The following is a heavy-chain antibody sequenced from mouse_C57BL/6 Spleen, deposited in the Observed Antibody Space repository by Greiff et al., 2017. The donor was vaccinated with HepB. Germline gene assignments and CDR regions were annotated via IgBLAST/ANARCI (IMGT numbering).Heavy chain of an antibody. D-gene: IGHD1-1*01. J-gene: IGHJ3*01. CDR3: ARDYYGISFAY. CDR1: GYTFTSYW. V-gene: IGHV1-52*01. Sequence: QVQLQQPGAELVRPGSSVKLSCKASGYTFTSYWMHWVKQRPIQGLEWIGNIDPSDSETHYNQKFKDKATLTVDKSSSTAYMQLSSLTSEDSAVYYCARDYYGISFAYWGQGTLVTVSA. CDR2: IDPSDSET.